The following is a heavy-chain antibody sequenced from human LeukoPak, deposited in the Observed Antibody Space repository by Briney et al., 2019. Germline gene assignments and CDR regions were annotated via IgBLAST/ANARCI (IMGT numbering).Heavy chain of an antibody. V-gene: IGHV3-23*01. CDR2: ISGSGGST. CDR3: ARESLAITYSGSGKRIFYYYGMDV. D-gene: IGHD3-10*01. CDR1: GFTFSSYA. J-gene: IGHJ6*02. Sequence: HPGGSLRLSCAASGFTFSSYAMSWVRQAPGKGLEWVSAISGSGGSTYYADSVKGRFTISRDNAKNPVYLQMNSLRAEDTAVYSCARESLAITYSGSGKRIFYYYGMDVWGQGTTVTVSS.